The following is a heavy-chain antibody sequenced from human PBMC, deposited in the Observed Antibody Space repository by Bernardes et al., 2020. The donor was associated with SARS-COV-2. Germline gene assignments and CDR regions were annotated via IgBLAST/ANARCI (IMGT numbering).Heavy chain of an antibody. CDR2: VNPDGSGP. J-gene: IGHJ6*02. CDR1: GFSFSGDW. D-gene: IGHD2-8*01. V-gene: IGHV3-74*01. Sequence: GGTLKAWCVGCGFSFSGDWMHWVRQAPGKGLVWVSRVNPDGSGPIYADSVKGRFTISRDNAKNTLYLQMNSLRLDDTAVYYCARKYGHSYGMDVWGQGTTVIVSS. CDR3: ARKYGHSYGMDV.